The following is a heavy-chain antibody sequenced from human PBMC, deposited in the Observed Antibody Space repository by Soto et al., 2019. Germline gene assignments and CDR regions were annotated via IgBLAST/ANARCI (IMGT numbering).Heavy chain of an antibody. D-gene: IGHD6-13*01. V-gene: IGHV4-61*01. CDR3: ASCTDSWYQGRYYYGMDL. J-gene: IGHJ6*02. Sequence: QVQLQESGPGLVKPSETLSLTCTVSGGSVSSGSYYWSWIRQPPGKVLEWIGYIYYSGRTNYNPSLNRRATTSVDPSNTLFPLMPSSVTVANTAEYYAASCTDSWYQGRYYYGMDLWGQGTTVTVSS. CDR2: IYYSGRT. CDR1: GGSVSSGSYY.